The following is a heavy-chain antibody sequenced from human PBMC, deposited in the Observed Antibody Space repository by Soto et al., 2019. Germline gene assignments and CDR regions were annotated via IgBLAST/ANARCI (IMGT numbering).Heavy chain of an antibody. CDR3: ARSLGTGEALRWSGELDGMDV. CDR2: ISSSSSYI. V-gene: IGHV3-21*01. Sequence: GGSLRLSCAASGFTFSSYSMNWVRQAPGKGLEWVSSISSSSSYIYYADSVKGRFTISRDNAKNSLYLQMNSLRAEDTAVYYCARSLGTGEALRWSGELDGMDVWGQGTTVTVSS. D-gene: IGHD3-10*01. CDR1: GFTFSSYS. J-gene: IGHJ6*02.